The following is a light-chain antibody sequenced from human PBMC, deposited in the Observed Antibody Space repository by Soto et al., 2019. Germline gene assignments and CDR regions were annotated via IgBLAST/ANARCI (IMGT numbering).Light chain of an antibody. J-gene: IGKJ5*01. CDR2: GVS. CDR3: QQYNNSPIT. CDR1: QSVTTR. Sequence: IVLTQSPGTLSLSAGERVTLSCRASQSVTTRFAWYQQKPGQAPRLLMYGVSSRASGVPARFSGCGSGTDFTLTISGLESEDFAVYYCQQYNNSPITFGLGTKVDIK. V-gene: IGKV3D-15*01.